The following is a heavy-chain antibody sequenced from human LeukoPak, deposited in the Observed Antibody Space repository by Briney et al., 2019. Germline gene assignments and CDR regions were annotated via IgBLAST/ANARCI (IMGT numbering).Heavy chain of an antibody. CDR1: GFTFSNFW. J-gene: IGHJ4*02. D-gene: IGHD6-19*01. Sequence: GGSLRLSCAASGFTFSNFWMSWVRQAPGKGLEWVANINQDGSEKNYVDSVKGRFTISRDSAKNSLYLQMDSLRAEDTAIYYCARCSGWAFENWGQGTLVTVSS. CDR3: ARCSGWAFEN. CDR2: INQDGSEK. V-gene: IGHV3-7*01.